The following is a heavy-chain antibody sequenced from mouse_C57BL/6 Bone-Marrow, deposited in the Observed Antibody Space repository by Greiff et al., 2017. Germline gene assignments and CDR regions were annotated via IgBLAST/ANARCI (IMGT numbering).Heavy chain of an antibody. D-gene: IGHD2-3*01. CDR2: IYPGSGNT. CDR1: GYSFTSYY. J-gene: IGHJ3*01. V-gene: IGHV1-66*01. Sequence: QVQLKESGPELVKPGASVKISCKASGYSFTSYYIHWVKQRPGQGLEWIGWIYPGSGNTKYNEKFKGKATLTADTSSSTAYMQLSSLTSEDSAVYYCARTDGYYLPWFAYWGQGTLVTVSA. CDR3: ARTDGYYLPWFAY.